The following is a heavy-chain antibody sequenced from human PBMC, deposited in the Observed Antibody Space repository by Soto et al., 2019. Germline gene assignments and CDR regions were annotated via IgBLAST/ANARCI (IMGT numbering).Heavy chain of an antibody. Sequence: QVQLVESGGGVVQPGRSLRLSCAASGFTFSSYGMHWVRQAPGKGLEWVAVISYDGSNKYYADCVKGRFTISRDNSKNPLYLQINSVRAEDTAVYCCARITPPKAVDWNLNPYGMDVWGQGTTVTVSS. CDR2: ISYDGSNK. CDR1: GFTFSSYG. J-gene: IGHJ6*02. D-gene: IGHD1-1*01. V-gene: IGHV3-30*03. CDR3: ARITPPKAVDWNLNPYGMDV.